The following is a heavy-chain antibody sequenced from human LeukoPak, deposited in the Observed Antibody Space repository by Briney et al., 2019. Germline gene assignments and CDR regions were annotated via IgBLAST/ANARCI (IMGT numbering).Heavy chain of an antibody. Sequence: PSETLSLTCTVSGGSISSSSYYWGWIRQPPGKGLEWIGSIYYSGSTYHNPSLKSRVTISVDTSKNQFSLKLSSVTAADTAVYYCARPEGFDPWGQGTLVTVSS. J-gene: IGHJ5*02. CDR1: GGSISSSSYY. V-gene: IGHV4-39*01. CDR2: IYYSGST. CDR3: ARPEGFDP.